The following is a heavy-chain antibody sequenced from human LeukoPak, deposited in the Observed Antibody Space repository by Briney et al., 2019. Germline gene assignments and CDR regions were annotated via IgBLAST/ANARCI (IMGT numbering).Heavy chain of an antibody. J-gene: IGHJ4*02. Sequence: QAGGSLRLSCAASGFTFSSYAMSWVRQAPGKGLKWVSAISGSGGSTYYADSAKGRFTISRDNSMNTLYLQMNSLRAEDTAVYYCAKEGITYYFDSSGYYDYWGQGTLVTVSS. CDR3: AKEGITYYFDSSGYYDY. CDR2: ISGSGGST. CDR1: GFTFSSYA. D-gene: IGHD3-22*01. V-gene: IGHV3-23*01.